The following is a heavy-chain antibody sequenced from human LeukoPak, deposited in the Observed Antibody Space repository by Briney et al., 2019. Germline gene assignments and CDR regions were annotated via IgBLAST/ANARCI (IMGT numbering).Heavy chain of an antibody. V-gene: IGHV4-31*03. D-gene: IGHD1-26*01. CDR1: GGSISSGGYY. CDR3: ARDRGGFVGATYYFDY. CDR2: IYYIGST. J-gene: IGHJ4*02. Sequence: SQTLSLTCTVSGGSISSGGYYWSWIRQHPGKGLEWIGYIYYIGSTYYNPSLKSRVTISVDTSKNQFSLKLSSVTAEDTAVYCCARDRGGFVGATYYFDYWGQGTLVSVSS.